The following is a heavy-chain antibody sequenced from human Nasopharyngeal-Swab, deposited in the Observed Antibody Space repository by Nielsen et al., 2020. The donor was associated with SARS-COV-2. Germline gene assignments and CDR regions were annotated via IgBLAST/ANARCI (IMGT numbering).Heavy chain of an antibody. CDR2: IYYSGST. J-gene: IGHJ6*02. V-gene: IGHV4-39*01. Sequence: SETLSLTCTVSGDSISSSSYYWGWIRQPPGKGLEWIGSIYYSGSTYYNPSLKSRVTISVDTSKNQFSLKLSSVTAADTAVYYCARSVRGCSGGSCYSVEDVWGQGTTVTVSS. D-gene: IGHD2-15*01. CDR3: ARSVRGCSGGSCYSVEDV. CDR1: GDSISSSSYY.